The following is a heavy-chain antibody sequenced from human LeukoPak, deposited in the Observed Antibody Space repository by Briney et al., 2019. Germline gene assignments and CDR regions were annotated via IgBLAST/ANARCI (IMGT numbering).Heavy chain of an antibody. CDR3: ARARAYCSSTSCFRGTNYYYYYMDV. Sequence: GASVKVSCKASGYTFTGYYMHWVRQAPGQGLEWMGWINPNSGGTNYAQKFQGRVTMTRDTSISTAYMELSRLRSDDTAVYYCARARAYCSSTSCFRGTNYYYYYMDVWGKGTTVTVSS. V-gene: IGHV1-2*02. J-gene: IGHJ6*03. D-gene: IGHD2-2*01. CDR2: INPNSGGT. CDR1: GYTFTGYY.